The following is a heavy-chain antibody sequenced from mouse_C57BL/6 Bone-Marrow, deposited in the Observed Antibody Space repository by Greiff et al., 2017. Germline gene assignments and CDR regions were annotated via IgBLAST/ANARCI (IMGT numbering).Heavy chain of an antibody. J-gene: IGHJ1*03. Sequence: QVQLKESGPELVKPGASVKLSCKASGYTFTSYDINWVKQRPGQGLEWIGWIYPRDGSTKYNAKFKGKATLTVDTSSSTAYMELHSLTSEDSAVYFGARGGDGSSDWYFDVWGTGTTVTVSS. D-gene: IGHD1-1*01. CDR3: ARGGDGSSDWYFDV. CDR2: IYPRDGST. CDR1: GYTFTSYD. V-gene: IGHV1-85*01.